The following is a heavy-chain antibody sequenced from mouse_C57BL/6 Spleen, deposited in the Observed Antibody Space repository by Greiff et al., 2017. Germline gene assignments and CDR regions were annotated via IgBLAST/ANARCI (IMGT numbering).Heavy chain of an antibody. CDR3: ARDDGYYVFDY. V-gene: IGHV5-4*01. D-gene: IGHD2-3*01. CDR2: ISDGGSYT. Sequence: EVMLVESGGGLVKPGGSLKLSCAASGFTFSSYAMSWVRQTPETRLEWVATISDGGSYTYYPDNVTGRFTISRDNAKNNLYLQMSHLKSEDTAMYYCARDDGYYVFDYWGQGTTLTVSS. CDR1: GFTFSSYA. J-gene: IGHJ2*01.